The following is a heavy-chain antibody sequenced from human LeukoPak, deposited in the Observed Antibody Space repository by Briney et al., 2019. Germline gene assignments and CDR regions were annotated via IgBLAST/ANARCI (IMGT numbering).Heavy chain of an antibody. D-gene: IGHD5-24*01. CDR3: ARDRGYNPDTFDI. Sequence: ASVKVSCKASGYTFTSYDINWVRQATGQGLEWMGWMNPNSGNTGYAQKFQGRVTMTTDTSTRTAYMELGSLRSDDTAVYYCARDRGYNPDTFDIWGQGTMVTVSS. CDR2: MNPNSGNT. V-gene: IGHV1-8*01. J-gene: IGHJ3*02. CDR1: GYTFTSYD.